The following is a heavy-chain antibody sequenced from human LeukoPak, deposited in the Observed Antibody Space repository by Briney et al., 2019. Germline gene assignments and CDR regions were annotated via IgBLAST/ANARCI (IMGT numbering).Heavy chain of an antibody. D-gene: IGHD3-10*01. CDR1: GYTFTGYY. CDR2: INPNSGGT. J-gene: IGHJ6*03. Sequence: GASVKVSCKASGYTFTGYYMHWVRQAPGQGLEWMGWINPNSGGTNYAQRFQGRVTMTRDTSISTAYMELSRLRSDDTAVYYCARDATHYYGSGRMGLYYYMDVWGKGTTVTISS. CDR3: ARDATHYYGSGRMGLYYYMDV. V-gene: IGHV1-2*02.